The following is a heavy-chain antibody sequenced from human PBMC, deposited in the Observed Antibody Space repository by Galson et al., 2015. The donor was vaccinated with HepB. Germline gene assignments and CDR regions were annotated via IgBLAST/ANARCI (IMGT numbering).Heavy chain of an antibody. CDR2: ISAYNGNT. V-gene: IGHV1-18*03. Sequence: SVKVSCKASGYTFTSYGISWVRQAPGQGLEWMGWISAYNGNTNYAQKLQGRVTMTTDTSTSTAYMELRSLRSDDMAVYYCARDRVVTLSFDIWGQGTMVTVSS. CDR1: GYTFTSYG. D-gene: IGHD3-3*01. J-gene: IGHJ3*02. CDR3: ARDRVVTLSFDI.